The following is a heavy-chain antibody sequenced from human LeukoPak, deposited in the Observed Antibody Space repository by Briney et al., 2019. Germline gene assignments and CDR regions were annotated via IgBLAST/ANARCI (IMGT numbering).Heavy chain of an antibody. CDR3: ARRYCSGGSCYFDY. J-gene: IGHJ4*02. CDR2: IYYSGST. Sequence: SETLSLICTVSGGPFSSYYWSWIRQPPGKGLEWVGYIYYSGSTTYNPSLKSRVTISVDTSKNQFSLKLSSVTAADTAVYYCARRYCSGGSCYFDYWGQGTLVTVSS. V-gene: IGHV4-59*08. D-gene: IGHD2-15*01. CDR1: GGPFSSYY.